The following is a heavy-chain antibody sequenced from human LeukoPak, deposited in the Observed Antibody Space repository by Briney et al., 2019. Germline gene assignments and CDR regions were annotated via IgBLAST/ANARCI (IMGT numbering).Heavy chain of an antibody. Sequence: SETLSLTCAVYGGSFSGYYWSWIRQPPGKGLEWIGEINHSGSTNYNPSLKSRLSLSIDKANNKFSLKLTSVTAADTGMYFCARDFLLRSSFDPWGQGTLVSVSS. V-gene: IGHV4-34*01. CDR1: GGSFSGYY. CDR2: INHSGST. CDR3: ARDFLLRSSFDP. D-gene: IGHD1-26*01. J-gene: IGHJ5*02.